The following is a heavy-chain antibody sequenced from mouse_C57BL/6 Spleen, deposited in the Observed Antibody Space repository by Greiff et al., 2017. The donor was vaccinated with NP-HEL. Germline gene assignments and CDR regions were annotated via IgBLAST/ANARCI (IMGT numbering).Heavy chain of an antibody. CDR1: GYTFTSYW. J-gene: IGHJ1*03. CDR2: IDPSDSYT. V-gene: IGHV1-69*01. CDR3: ARWGSSDV. D-gene: IGHD1-1*01. Sequence: QVQLQQPGAELVMPGASVKLSCKASGYTFTSYWMHWVKQRPGQGLEWIGEIDPSDSYTNYNQKFKGKSTLTVDKSSSTAYMQLSSLTSEDSAVYYCARWGSSDVWGTGTTVTVSS.